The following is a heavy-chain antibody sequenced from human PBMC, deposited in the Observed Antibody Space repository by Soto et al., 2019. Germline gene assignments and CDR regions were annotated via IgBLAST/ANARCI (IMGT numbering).Heavy chain of an antibody. J-gene: IGHJ6*02. Sequence: PGGSLRLSCAASDFTFSTAYMNWVRQAPGKGLEWVGRIIRKSDGGTTDYAAPVKGRFTISRDDSKKTLYLQMNSLKTEDTAVYYCTTFPFRFFSAVWGQGTTVTVSS. CDR3: TTFPFRFFSAV. CDR2: IIRKSDGGTT. D-gene: IGHD3-3*01. CDR1: DFTFSTAY. V-gene: IGHV3-15*07.